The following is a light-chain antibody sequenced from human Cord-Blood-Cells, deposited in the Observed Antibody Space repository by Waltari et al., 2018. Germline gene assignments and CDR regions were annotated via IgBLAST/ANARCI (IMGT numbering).Light chain of an antibody. CDR1: KLVDKY. Sequence: SYELTQPPSVSVSPGQPASITCSGDKLVDKYACWYQQKPGQSPVLVIYQDSKRPSGITERFSGSNSGNTATLTISGTQAMDEADYYCQAWDSSTAVFGGGTKLTVL. CDR3: QAWDSSTAV. J-gene: IGLJ2*01. V-gene: IGLV3-1*01. CDR2: QDS.